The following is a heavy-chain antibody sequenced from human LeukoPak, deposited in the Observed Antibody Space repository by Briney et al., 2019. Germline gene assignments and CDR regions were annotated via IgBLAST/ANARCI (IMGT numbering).Heavy chain of an antibody. D-gene: IGHD3-22*01. Sequence: GGSLRLSCAASGFTFSSYSMNWVRQAPGKGLEWVSGISASGGSTYYADSVKGRFTISRDTSKNTLYLQMNSLRVEDTAVYYCAKIYYDNSGYYLYYFDYWGQGTLVTVSS. CDR2: ISASGGST. CDR1: GFTFSSYS. V-gene: IGHV3-23*01. CDR3: AKIYYDNSGYYLYYFDY. J-gene: IGHJ4*02.